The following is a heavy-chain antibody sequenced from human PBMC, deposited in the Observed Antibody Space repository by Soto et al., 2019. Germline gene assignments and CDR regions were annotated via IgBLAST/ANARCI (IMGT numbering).Heavy chain of an antibody. CDR2: INDRGSI. CDR1: GGSFSGYY. Sequence: QVQLQQWGAGPLRPLETLSLTCGVSGGSFSGYYWAWIRQSPGKGLEWIGEINDRGSINYNPSLKSRVSISVDTSKNHYSLTLRSVTAADSAVYXCARXXXXXLTGPPWVWYFDLWGRGTLVTVSS. J-gene: IGHJ2*01. V-gene: IGHV4-34*01. D-gene: IGHD3-9*01. CDR3: ARXXXXXLTGPPWVWYFDL.